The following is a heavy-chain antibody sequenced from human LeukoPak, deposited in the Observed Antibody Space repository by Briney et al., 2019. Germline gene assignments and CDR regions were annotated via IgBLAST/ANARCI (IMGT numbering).Heavy chain of an antibody. CDR2: ISGRGGTI. D-gene: IGHD5-12*01. J-gene: IGHJ6*02. Sequence: GGSLRLSCVASGFTFPDFSMNWVRQAPGKGLEWISYISGRGGTIYYADSVKGRFSISRDNSKNTLYLQMNSLRAEDTAVYYCAREVRGYSGYDWLYYYYGMDVWGQGTTVTVSS. V-gene: IGHV3-48*01. CDR1: GFTFPDFS. CDR3: AREVRGYSGYDWLYYYYGMDV.